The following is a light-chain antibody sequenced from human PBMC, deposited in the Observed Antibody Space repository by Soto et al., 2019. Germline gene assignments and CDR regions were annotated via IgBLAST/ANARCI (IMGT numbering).Light chain of an antibody. Sequence: EIVLTQSPDTLSLSPGERATLSCRASQSVSSSYLAWYQQKPGQAPRLLIYDASSRATGIPDRFSGSVSVTDFTLTISRLEPEDFAVYYCQQYGSSPPHTCGQGTKLEIK. CDR1: QSVSSSY. J-gene: IGKJ2*01. CDR2: DAS. V-gene: IGKV3-20*01. CDR3: QQYGSSPPHT.